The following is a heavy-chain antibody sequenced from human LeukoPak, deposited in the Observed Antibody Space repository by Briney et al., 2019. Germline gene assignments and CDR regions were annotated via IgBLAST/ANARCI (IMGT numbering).Heavy chain of an antibody. Sequence: ASVKVSCKASGYTLGNNDINWVRQATGQGLEWLGWMTPNSGNTGYGRKFQGRVTMTRDTSISTAYMELSNLRSEDTAVYYCVREKYCPDGICHEDWGQGTLVTVSS. D-gene: IGHD2-8*01. V-gene: IGHV1-8*02. CDR1: GYTLGNND. CDR2: MTPNSGNT. CDR3: VREKYCPDGICHED. J-gene: IGHJ4*02.